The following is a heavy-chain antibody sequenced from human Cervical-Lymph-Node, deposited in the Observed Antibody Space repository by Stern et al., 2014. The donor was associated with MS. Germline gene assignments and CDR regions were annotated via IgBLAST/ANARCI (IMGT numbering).Heavy chain of an antibody. CDR2: ISHSGDT. CDR1: GGSISSRY. CDR3: ARLSTAVDF. Sequence: QDQLVQSGPGLVKPSETLSLTCAVSGGSISSRYWGWIRQPPGKGLEWIGLISHSGDTKYNPSLKSRVTISLDTSKKQFSPKVNSVTAADTAVYYCARLSTAVDFWGQGTLVTVSS. J-gene: IGHJ4*02. V-gene: IGHV4-59*08.